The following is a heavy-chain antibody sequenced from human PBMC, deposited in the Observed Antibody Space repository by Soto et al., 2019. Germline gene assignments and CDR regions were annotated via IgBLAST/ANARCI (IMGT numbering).Heavy chain of an antibody. CDR2: ISYDGSNK. CDR1: GFTFSSYG. Sequence: GGSLRLSCAASGFTFSSYGMNGVRKAPGKGLEWVAVISYDGSNKYYADSVKCRLTISRDNSKNTLYLQMNSLRAEDTAVYYFAKTSGGTYYYGMDVLGQCTTVTVSS. D-gene: IGHD1-26*01. J-gene: IGHJ6*02. V-gene: IGHV3-30*18. CDR3: AKTSGGTYYYGMDV.